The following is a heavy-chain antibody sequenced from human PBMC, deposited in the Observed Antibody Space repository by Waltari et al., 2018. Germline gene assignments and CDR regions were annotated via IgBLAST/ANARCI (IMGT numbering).Heavy chain of an antibody. CDR3: ARHWNWAWDY. D-gene: IGHD1-7*01. CDR1: GCTFSSSW. CDR2: TNEDGTAK. Sequence: VQLVESGGGVVQPGRSLRLTCAAPGCTFSSSWMSWVRQAPGKGLKWVANTNEDGTAKHYVDSVKGRFTISRDNAKNSLYLQMSDLRAEDTAVYYCARHWNWAWDYWGQGTLVTVSS. J-gene: IGHJ4*02. V-gene: IGHV3-7*01.